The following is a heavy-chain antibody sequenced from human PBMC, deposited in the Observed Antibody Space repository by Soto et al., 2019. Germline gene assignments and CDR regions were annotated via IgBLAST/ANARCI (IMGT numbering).Heavy chain of an antibody. J-gene: IGHJ6*02. Sequence: QVQLQQWGAGLLKPSETLSLTCAVYGGSFSGYYWSWIRQPPGKGLEWIGEINHSGSTNYNPSLKSRVTISVDTSKNQFSLKLSSVTAADTAVYYCARGRGVSDYSKSRSYYYGMDVWGQGTTVTVSS. D-gene: IGHD4-4*01. CDR1: GGSFSGYY. CDR2: INHSGST. V-gene: IGHV4-34*01. CDR3: ARGRGVSDYSKSRSYYYGMDV.